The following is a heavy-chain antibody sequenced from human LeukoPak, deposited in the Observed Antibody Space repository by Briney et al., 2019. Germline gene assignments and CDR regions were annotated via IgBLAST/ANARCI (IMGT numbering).Heavy chain of an antibody. CDR2: IYYSGTT. Sequence: ASEALSLTCTVSGGSISNFYWSWIWQPPGKGLEWIGYIYYSGTTKYNPSLKSRVTISIDTSKSHFSLRLTSVTAADTAIYYCARDAGSYVSYMDVWGKGTAVTVSS. CDR3: ARDAGSYVSYMDV. J-gene: IGHJ6*03. CDR1: GGSISNFY. D-gene: IGHD1-26*01. V-gene: IGHV4-59*12.